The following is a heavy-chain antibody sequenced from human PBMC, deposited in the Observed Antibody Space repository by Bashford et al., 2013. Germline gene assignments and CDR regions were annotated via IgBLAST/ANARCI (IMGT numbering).Heavy chain of an antibody. D-gene: IGHD2-15*01. V-gene: IGHV4-59*01. J-gene: IGHJ5*02. CDR3: AREPVDCSGGSCSRNWFDP. CDR2: IYYSGST. Sequence: WIRQPPGKGLEWIGYIYYSGSTNYNPSLKSRVTISVDTSKNQFSLKLSSVTAADTAVYYCAREPVDCSGGSCSRNWFDPWGQGTLVTVSS.